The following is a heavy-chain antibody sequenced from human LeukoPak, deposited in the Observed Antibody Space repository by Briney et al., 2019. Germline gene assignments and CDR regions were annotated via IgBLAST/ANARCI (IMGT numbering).Heavy chain of an antibody. V-gene: IGHV4-59*01. J-gene: IGHJ3*01. CDR3: ARESGYDLLTGRPLGAFDL. CDR1: GGSISYYY. CDR2: IYYSGSA. Sequence: SETLSLTCTVSGGSISYYYWTWIRQTPGKGLEWLGYIYYSGSANYNPSLKSRVTISVDTSRNQFSLKLSSVTAADTAVYFCARESGYDLLTGRPLGAFDLWGQGTRVTVSS. D-gene: IGHD3-9*01.